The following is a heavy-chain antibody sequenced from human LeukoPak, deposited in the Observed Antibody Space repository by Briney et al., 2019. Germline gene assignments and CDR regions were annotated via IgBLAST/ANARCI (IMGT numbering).Heavy chain of an antibody. D-gene: IGHD1-26*01. J-gene: IGHJ3*02. CDR2: IYFSGGT. Sequence: SETLSLTCTVSGDSISSSNCYWGWIRQPPGKGLEWIGSIYFSGGTYYNASLKSRITISVDTSKKQFSLKLSSVTAADTAFYYCTRYIVSYPHDAFDIWGQGTMVTVSS. CDR1: GDSISSSNCY. CDR3: TRYIVSYPHDAFDI. V-gene: IGHV4-39*07.